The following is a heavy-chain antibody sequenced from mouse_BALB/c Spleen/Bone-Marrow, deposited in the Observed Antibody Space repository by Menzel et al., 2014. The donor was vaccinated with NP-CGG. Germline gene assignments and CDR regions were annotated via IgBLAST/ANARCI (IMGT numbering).Heavy chain of an antibody. CDR3: ASYYYGHYFDY. D-gene: IGHD1-1*01. CDR2: IDPANGNT. V-gene: IGHV14-3*02. Sequence: EVQLQQSGAELVKPGASVKLSCTASGFNIKDTYMHWVKQRPEQGLEWIGRIDPANGNTKYDPKFQGKAPITADTSSNTAYLQLSSLTSEDTAVYYCASYYYGHYFDYWGQGTTLTVSS. J-gene: IGHJ2*01. CDR1: GFNIKDTY.